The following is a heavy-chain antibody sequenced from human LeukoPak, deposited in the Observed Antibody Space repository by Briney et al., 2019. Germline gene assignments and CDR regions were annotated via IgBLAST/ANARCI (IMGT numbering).Heavy chain of an antibody. D-gene: IGHD1-1*01. CDR1: GFTFSSYG. CDR2: INNDGSFT. V-gene: IGHV3-74*01. J-gene: IGHJ4*02. Sequence: PGGTLRLSCAASGFTFSSYGMSWVRQAPGKGLVWVSLINNDGSFTTYADSVKGRFTISRDNAKNTLYLQMSSLRAEDTAVYYCARDQIGTVPNDYWGQGALVTVSS. CDR3: ARDQIGTVPNDY.